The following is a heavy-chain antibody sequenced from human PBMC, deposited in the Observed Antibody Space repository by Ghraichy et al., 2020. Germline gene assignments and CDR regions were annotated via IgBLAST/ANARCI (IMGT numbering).Heavy chain of an antibody. CDR1: GFTFSSYA. CDR2: ISYDGSNK. CDR3: ARDMSSSWQTGRFDY. D-gene: IGHD6-13*01. V-gene: IGHV3-30*04. Sequence: GGSLRLSCAASGFTFSSYAMHWVRQAPGKGLEWVAVISYDGSNKYYADSVKGRFTISRDNSKNTLYLQMNSLRAEDTAVYYCARDMSSSWQTGRFDYWGQGTLVTVSS. J-gene: IGHJ4*02.